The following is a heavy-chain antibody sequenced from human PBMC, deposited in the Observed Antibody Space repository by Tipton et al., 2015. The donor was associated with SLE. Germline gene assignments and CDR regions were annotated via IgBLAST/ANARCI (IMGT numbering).Heavy chain of an antibody. CDR2: MNPNSGGT. V-gene: IGHV1-2*06. Sequence: QLVQSGPEGKKSGASVKVSCKASGYNFNAYYIHWVRQAPGHGLEWMGQMNPNSGGTHYAQSFQGRVTMTGDTSVSTAYMELSGLRSGDTAVYFCARVGSGWFHFDYWGQGALVTVSS. CDR1: GYNFNAYY. J-gene: IGHJ4*02. CDR3: ARVGSGWFHFDY. D-gene: IGHD6-19*01.